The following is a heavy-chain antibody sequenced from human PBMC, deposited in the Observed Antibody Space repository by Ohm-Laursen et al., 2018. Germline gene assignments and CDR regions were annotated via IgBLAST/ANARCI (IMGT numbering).Heavy chain of an antibody. CDR1: GGSISSSNYY. J-gene: IGHJ5*02. Sequence: PPGTLSLTCTVSGGSISSSNYYWGWIRQPPGKGLEWIGSIYYSGSTYYNPSLKSRVTISVDTSKNQFSLKLSSVTAADTAVYYCARRNIVATIKWFDPWGQGTLVTVSS. V-gene: IGHV4-39*01. CDR3: ARRNIVATIKWFDP. CDR2: IYYSGST. D-gene: IGHD5-12*01.